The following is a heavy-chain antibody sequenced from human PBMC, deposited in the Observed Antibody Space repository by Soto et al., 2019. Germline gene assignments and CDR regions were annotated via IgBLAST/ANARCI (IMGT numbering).Heavy chain of an antibody. CDR1: GFTFSSYG. CDR2: ISYDGSNK. CDR3: AKSAFWDYYGMDV. V-gene: IGHV3-30*18. J-gene: IGHJ6*02. Sequence: PGGSLRLSCAASGFTFSSYGMHWVFQAPGKGLEWVAVISYDGSNKYYADSVKGRFTISRDNSKNTLYLQMNSLRAEDTAVYYCAKSAFWDYYGMDVWGQGTTVTVSS. D-gene: IGHD3-16*01.